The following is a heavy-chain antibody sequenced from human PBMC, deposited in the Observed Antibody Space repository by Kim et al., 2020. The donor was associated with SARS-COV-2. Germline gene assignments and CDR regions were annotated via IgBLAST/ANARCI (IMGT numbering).Heavy chain of an antibody. Sequence: GGSLRLSCAASGFTFSSYAMSWVRQAPGKGLEWVSAISGSGGSTYYADSVKGRFTISRDNSKNTLYLQMNSLRAEDTAVYYCAKSPGPYHSSGWLNYFDYWGQGTLVTVSS. D-gene: IGHD6-19*01. J-gene: IGHJ4*02. CDR3: AKSPGPYHSSGWLNYFDY. CDR2: ISGSGGST. V-gene: IGHV3-23*01. CDR1: GFTFSSYA.